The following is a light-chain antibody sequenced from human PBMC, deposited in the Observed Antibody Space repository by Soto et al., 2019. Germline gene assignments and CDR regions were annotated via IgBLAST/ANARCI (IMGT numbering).Light chain of an antibody. CDR2: GAS. CDR3: QQYNDWPPRIT. Sequence: EIVLTQSPGTLSLSPGERATLSCWASQSVTSNYLAWYQQKPGQAPRPLIYGASRRATGVPDRFIGSGSGTDFTLTISSLQSEDFAVYYCQQYNDWPPRITFGQGTRLEIK. CDR1: QSVTSNY. J-gene: IGKJ5*01. V-gene: IGKV3-20*01.